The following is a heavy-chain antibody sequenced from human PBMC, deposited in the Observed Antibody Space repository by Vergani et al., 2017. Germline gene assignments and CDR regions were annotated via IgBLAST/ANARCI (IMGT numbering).Heavy chain of an antibody. CDR1: GYTFTSYG. CDR2: ISAYNGNT. Sequence: QVQLVQSGAEVKKPGASVKVSCKASGYTFTSYGISWVRQALGQGLEWMGWISAYNGNTNYAQKLKGRVTMTTDTSTSTAYMELRSLRSDDTAVYYCARDPDIVVVPAAPYYYYYYGMDVWGQGTTVTVSS. V-gene: IGHV1-18*04. J-gene: IGHJ6*02. CDR3: ARDPDIVVVPAAPYYYYYYGMDV. D-gene: IGHD2-2*01.